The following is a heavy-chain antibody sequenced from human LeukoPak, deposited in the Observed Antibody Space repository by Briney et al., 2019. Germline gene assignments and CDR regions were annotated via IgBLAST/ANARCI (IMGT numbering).Heavy chain of an antibody. CDR2: ISSSSTYL. CDR1: GFTLSSYT. J-gene: IGHJ4*02. CDR3: AKRASPYSSSNGPTDY. Sequence: GGSLRLSCAASGFTLSSYTMNCVRQAPGKGLEWVSSISSSSTYLDYADSLKGRFTISRDNAKSSLYLQMNSLRAEDTAVYYCAKRASPYSSSNGPTDYWGQGTLVTVSS. D-gene: IGHD6-13*01. V-gene: IGHV3-21*04.